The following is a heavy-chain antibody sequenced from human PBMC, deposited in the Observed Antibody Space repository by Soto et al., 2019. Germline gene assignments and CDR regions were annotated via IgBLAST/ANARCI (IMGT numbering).Heavy chain of an antibody. CDR2: ISWNSGSI. J-gene: IGHJ6*02. CDR1: GFTFDDYA. CDR3: AKDKGYSYGAAYYYYGMDV. Sequence: EVQLVESGGGLVQPGRSLRLSCAASGFTFDDYAMHWVRQAPGKGLEWVSGISWNSGSIGYADSVKGRFTISRDNAKNSLYLQMNSLRAEDTALYYCAKDKGYSYGAAYYYYGMDVWGQGTTVTVSS. D-gene: IGHD5-18*01. V-gene: IGHV3-9*01.